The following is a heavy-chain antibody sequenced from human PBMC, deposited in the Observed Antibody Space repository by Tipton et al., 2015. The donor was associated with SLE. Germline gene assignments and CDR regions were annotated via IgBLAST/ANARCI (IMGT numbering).Heavy chain of an antibody. Sequence: TLSLTCTVSGGSISSGDYYWSWIRQPPGKGLEWIGYIYYSGSTYYNPSLKSRVTISVDTSKNQFSLKLSSVTAADTAVYYCASRSFLYGMDVWGQGTTVTVSS. CDR2: IYYSGST. J-gene: IGHJ6*02. V-gene: IGHV4-30-4*01. CDR1: GGSISSGDYY. CDR3: ASRSFLYGMDV.